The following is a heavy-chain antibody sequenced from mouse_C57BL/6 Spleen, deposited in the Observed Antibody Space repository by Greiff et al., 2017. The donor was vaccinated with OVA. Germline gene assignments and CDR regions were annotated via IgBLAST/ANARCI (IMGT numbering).Heavy chain of an antibody. CDR2: ISAGGSYT. Sequence: EVMLVESGGGLVKPGGSLKLSCAASGFTFSSYAMSWVRQTPEKRLEWVATISAGGSYTYYPDNVKGRFTIARDNAKNNLYLQMSHLKSEDTAMYYCARETSSYPSYFDYWGQGTTLTVSS. CDR3: ARETSSYPSYFDY. V-gene: IGHV5-4*01. D-gene: IGHD3-2*02. J-gene: IGHJ2*01. CDR1: GFTFSSYA.